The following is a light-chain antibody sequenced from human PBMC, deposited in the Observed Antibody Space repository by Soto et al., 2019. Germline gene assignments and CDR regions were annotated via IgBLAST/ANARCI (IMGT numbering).Light chain of an antibody. CDR1: QSISSY. CDR3: QQSYSTPWT. Sequence: DIQMTQSPSSLSASVGDRVTITCRASQSISSYLNWYQQKPGKAPNLLIYAASSLQSGVPSRFSGSGSGTDFTLTISSLQPEDFANDYCQQSYSTPWTFGQGTTLEIK. CDR2: AAS. V-gene: IGKV1-39*01. J-gene: IGKJ1*01.